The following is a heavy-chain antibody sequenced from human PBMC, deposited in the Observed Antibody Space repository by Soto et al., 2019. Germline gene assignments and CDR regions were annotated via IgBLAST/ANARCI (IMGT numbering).Heavy chain of an antibody. Sequence: PGGSLRLSCAASGFTFSSYSMNWVRQAPGKGLEWVSSICSSSSYIYYADSVKGRFTISRDNSKNTLYLQMNSLRAEDTAVYYCAKGSWRYCSSTSCSPYYYYYGMDVWGQGTTVTVSS. CDR2: ICSSSSYI. D-gene: IGHD2-2*01. V-gene: IGHV3-21*04. CDR1: GFTFSSYS. CDR3: AKGSWRYCSSTSCSPYYYYYGMDV. J-gene: IGHJ6*02.